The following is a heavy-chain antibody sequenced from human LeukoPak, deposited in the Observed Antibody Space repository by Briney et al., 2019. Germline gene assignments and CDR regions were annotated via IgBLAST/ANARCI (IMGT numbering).Heavy chain of an antibody. J-gene: IGHJ4*02. CDR1: GGSFSGYY. D-gene: IGHD3-10*01. CDR2: INHSGST. Sequence: SETLSLTCAVYGGSFSGYYWSWIRQPPGKGLEWIGEINHSGSTNYNPSLKSRVTISVDTSKNQFSLKLSSVNAADTAVYYCARVYYGSGSYYKKGNFFDYWGQGTLVTVSS. CDR3: ARVYYGSGSYYKKGNFFDY. V-gene: IGHV4-34*01.